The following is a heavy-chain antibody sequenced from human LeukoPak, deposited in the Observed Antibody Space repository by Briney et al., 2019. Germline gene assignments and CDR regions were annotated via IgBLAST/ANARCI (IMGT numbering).Heavy chain of an antibody. CDR1: GFTLGTYS. D-gene: IGHD1-26*01. CDR3: LSNQQEEGLGAFDT. CDR2: ITSSSRAI. Sequence: PGGSLRLSCAASGFTLGTYSMNWVRQAPGKGLEWVSYITSSSRAIYYADSVKGRFTISRDNAENSLFLQMNSLRDEDTAVYYCLSNQQEEGLGAFDTWGQGTMVTVSS. J-gene: IGHJ3*02. V-gene: IGHV3-48*02.